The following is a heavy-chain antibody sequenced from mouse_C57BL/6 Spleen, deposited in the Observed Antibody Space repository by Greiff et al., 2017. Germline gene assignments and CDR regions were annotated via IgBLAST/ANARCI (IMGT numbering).Heavy chain of an antibody. CDR2: IHPNSGST. Sequence: QVQLKQPGAELVKPGASVKLSCKASGYTFTSYWMHWVKQRPGHGLEWIGMIHPNSGSTNYNEKFQSKATLTVDQSSSTAYMQLSSLTSEDSAVYYCARVYGNWFAYWGQGTLVTVSA. CDR3: ARVYGNWFAY. V-gene: IGHV1-64*01. D-gene: IGHD2-1*01. CDR1: GYTFTSYW. J-gene: IGHJ3*01.